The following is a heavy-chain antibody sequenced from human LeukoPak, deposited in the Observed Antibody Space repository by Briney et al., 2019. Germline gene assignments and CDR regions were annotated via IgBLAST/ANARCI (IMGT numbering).Heavy chain of an antibody. CDR2: IYYSGST. CDR3: ARGVPGYYYYYMDV. D-gene: IGHD6-6*01. CDR1: GGSISSYY. J-gene: IGHJ6*03. Sequence: SETLSLTCTVSGGSISSYYWSWIRQPPGKGLECIGYIYYSGSTNYNPSLKSRVTISVDTSKNQFSLKLSSVTAADTAVYYCARGVPGYYYYYMDVWGKGTTVTVSS. V-gene: IGHV4-59*01.